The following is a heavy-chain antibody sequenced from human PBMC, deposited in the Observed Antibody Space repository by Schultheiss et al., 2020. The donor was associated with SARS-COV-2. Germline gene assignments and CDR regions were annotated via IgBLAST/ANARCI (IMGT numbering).Heavy chain of an antibody. J-gene: IGHJ2*01. CDR1: GGTFSSYA. CDR3: ARDRYDFWSGYVSYWYFDL. D-gene: IGHD3-3*01. Sequence: SVKVSCKASGGTFSSYAISWVRQAPGQGLEWMGGIIPIFGTANYAQKFQGRVTITADESTSTAYMELSSLRSEDTAVYYCARDRYDFWSGYVSYWYFDLWGRGTLGTVSS. V-gene: IGHV1-69*13. CDR2: IIPIFGTA.